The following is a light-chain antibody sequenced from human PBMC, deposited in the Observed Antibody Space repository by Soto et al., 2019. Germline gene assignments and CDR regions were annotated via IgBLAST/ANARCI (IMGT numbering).Light chain of an antibody. Sequence: QTVVTQEPSLTVSPGGTVTLTCASSTGAVTSGYYPSWFQQKPGQAPRALIYNINNKHSWTPARFSGSLLGGKAALTLSGVQPEDEAEYYCLLYYGGALYVFGTGNKLTVL. CDR3: LLYYGGALYV. CDR2: NIN. V-gene: IGLV7-43*01. J-gene: IGLJ1*01. CDR1: TGAVTSGYY.